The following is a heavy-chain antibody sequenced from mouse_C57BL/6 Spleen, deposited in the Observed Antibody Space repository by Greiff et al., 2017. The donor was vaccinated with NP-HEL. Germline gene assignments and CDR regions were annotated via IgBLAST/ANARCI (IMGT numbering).Heavy chain of an antibody. J-gene: IGHJ4*01. Sequence: DVKLVESGPGLVKPSQSLSLTCSVTGYSITSGYYWHWIRQFPGNKLEWMGYISYDGSNNYNPSLKNRISITSDTSKNHFFLKLNSVTTEDTATDYCAHYGSPHYAMDYWGQGTSVTVSS. D-gene: IGHD1-1*01. CDR3: AHYGSPHYAMDY. CDR1: GYSITSGYY. V-gene: IGHV3-6*01. CDR2: ISYDGSN.